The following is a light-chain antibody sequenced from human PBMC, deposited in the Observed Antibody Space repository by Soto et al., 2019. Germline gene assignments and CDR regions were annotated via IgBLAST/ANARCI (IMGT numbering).Light chain of an antibody. CDR1: QAIRED. J-gene: IGKJ4*01. Sequence: AIQMTQSPSSLSASVGDRVTITCLATQAIREDLGWYQQKPGKAPKLLIYAASSLQSEVPSRFSGSGSGTDFTLTISSLQPEDFATYFCLQDHGFPLTFGGGTKVEIK. CDR3: LQDHGFPLT. CDR2: AAS. V-gene: IGKV1-6*01.